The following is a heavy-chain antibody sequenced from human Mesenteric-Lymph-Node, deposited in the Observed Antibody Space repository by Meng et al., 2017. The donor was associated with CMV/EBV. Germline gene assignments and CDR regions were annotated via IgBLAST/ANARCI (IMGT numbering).Heavy chain of an antibody. D-gene: IGHD2-2*01. CDR3: TRDPNGYCSNFRCYVNWFDP. Sequence: GESLKISCAASGFTFSSYSMNWVRQAPGKGLEWVSSISSSSSYIYYADSVKGRFTISRDNAKNSLYLQMSSLSAEDTAVYYCTRDPNGYCSNFRCYVNWFDPWGLGTLVTVSS. V-gene: IGHV3-21*01. CDR1: GFTFSSYS. CDR2: ISSSSSYI. J-gene: IGHJ5*02.